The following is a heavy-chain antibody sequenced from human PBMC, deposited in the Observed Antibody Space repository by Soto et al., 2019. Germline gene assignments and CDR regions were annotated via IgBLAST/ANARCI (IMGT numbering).Heavy chain of an antibody. J-gene: IGHJ4*02. CDR1: GGSISSSSYY. D-gene: IGHD6-6*01. V-gene: IGHV4-39*01. Sequence: SETLSLTCTVSGGSISSSSYYWGWIRQPPGKGLEWIGSIYYSGSTYYNPSLKSRVTISVDTSKNQFSLKLSSVTAADTAVYYCARRGGNEYSSPLHFDYWGQGTLVTVSS. CDR3: ARRGGNEYSSPLHFDY. CDR2: IYYSGST.